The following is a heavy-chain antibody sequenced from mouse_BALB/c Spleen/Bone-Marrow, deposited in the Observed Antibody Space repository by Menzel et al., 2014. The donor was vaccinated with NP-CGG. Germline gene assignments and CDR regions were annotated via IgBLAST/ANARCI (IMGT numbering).Heavy chain of an antibody. D-gene: IGHD1-1*01. Sequence: VKLVESGAELVKPGASVKLSCKASGYSLTRYYMYWVKQRPGQGLEWIGEINPSNGGTNFNEKFKSKATLTVDESSSTAYMQFSSLTSEDSAVYYCTRSNYGYWYFDVWGAGTTVTVSS. V-gene: IGHV1S81*02. CDR3: TRSNYGYWYFDV. CDR1: GYSLTRYY. J-gene: IGHJ1*01. CDR2: INPSNGGT.